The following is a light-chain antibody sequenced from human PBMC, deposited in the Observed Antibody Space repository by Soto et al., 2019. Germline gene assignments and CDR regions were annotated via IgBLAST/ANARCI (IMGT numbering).Light chain of an antibody. CDR3: QQYGSSPFG. Sequence: EIVLTQSPGPLSLSPGERATLSCRASQSVSSSYLAWYQQKPGQAPRLLIYGASSRATGIPDRFSGSGSGTDCTLTISRLEPEDFAVYYCQQYGSSPFGFGGGTKVEIK. J-gene: IGKJ4*01. CDR2: GAS. V-gene: IGKV3-20*01. CDR1: QSVSSSY.